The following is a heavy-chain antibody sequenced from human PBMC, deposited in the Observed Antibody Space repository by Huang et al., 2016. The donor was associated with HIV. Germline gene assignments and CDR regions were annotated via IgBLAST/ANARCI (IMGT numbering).Heavy chain of an antibody. CDR1: GFTFSNFW. Sequence: EVQLVESGGDLVQPGGSLRLSCAASGFTFSNFWMSWVRQAPGKGVERVANRKQDGGEKDYVDSVKGRFNISRDNGDKSLYLQMNSLRAEDTAVYYCAQGGYSYGFWGQGTLVTVSS. CDR3: AQGGYSYGF. D-gene: IGHD5-18*01. CDR2: RKQDGGEK. V-gene: IGHV3-7*01. J-gene: IGHJ4*02.